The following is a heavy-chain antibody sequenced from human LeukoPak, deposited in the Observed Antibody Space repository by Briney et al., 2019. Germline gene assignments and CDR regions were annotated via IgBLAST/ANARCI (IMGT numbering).Heavy chain of an antibody. Sequence: GGSLRLSXAASGFTFSSYSMNWVRQAPGKGLEWVSSISSSSSYIYYADSVKGRFTISRDNAKNSLYLQMNSLRAEDTAVYYCAREMRGYSYGSADYWGQGTLVTVSS. V-gene: IGHV3-21*01. CDR3: AREMRGYSYGSADY. CDR1: GFTFSSYS. CDR2: ISSSSSYI. J-gene: IGHJ4*02. D-gene: IGHD5-18*01.